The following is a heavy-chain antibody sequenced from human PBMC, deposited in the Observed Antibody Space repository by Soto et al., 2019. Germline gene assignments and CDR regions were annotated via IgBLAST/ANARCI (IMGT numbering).Heavy chain of an antibody. J-gene: IGHJ6*03. V-gene: IGHV3-7*01. Sequence: PGGSLRLSCAASGFTFSSYWMSWVRQAPGKGLEWVANIKQDGSEKYYVDSVKGRFTISRDNAKNSLYLQMNSLRAEDTAVYYCAKGPSSTPYFEEYYYYYMDVWGKGTTVTVSS. CDR3: AKGPSSTPYFEEYYYYYMDV. CDR2: IKQDGSEK. CDR1: GFTFSSYW. D-gene: IGHD2-2*01.